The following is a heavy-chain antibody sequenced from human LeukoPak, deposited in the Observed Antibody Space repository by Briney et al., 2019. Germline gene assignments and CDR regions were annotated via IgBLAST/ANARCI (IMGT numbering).Heavy chain of an antibody. D-gene: IGHD4-17*01. V-gene: IGHV3-21*01. CDR2: ISSSSSYI. Sequence: PGGSLRLSCAASGFTFSSYSMNWVRQAPGKGLEWVSSISSSSSYIYYADSVKGRFTISRDNAKNSLYLQMNSLRAEDTAVYYCARPAITYGDYDDYDYWGQGTLVTVSS. CDR1: GFTFSSYS. J-gene: IGHJ4*02. CDR3: ARPAITYGDYDDYDY.